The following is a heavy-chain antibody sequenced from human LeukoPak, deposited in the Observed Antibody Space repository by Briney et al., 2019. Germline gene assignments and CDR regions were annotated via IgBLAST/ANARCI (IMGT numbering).Heavy chain of an antibody. CDR3: ARDWGSSGWYNWFDP. Sequence: QSGTSLRLSCGVSGFSIGNHGMHWIRQAPDKGLEWVAMISHDGGAKYYGDSVNGRLTISRDNSDNTLYLQMNSLRVEDTAVYYCARDWGSSGWYNWFDPWGQGILVTVSS. V-gene: IGHV3-30*03. CDR1: GFSIGNHG. J-gene: IGHJ5*02. D-gene: IGHD3-16*01. CDR2: ISHDGGAK.